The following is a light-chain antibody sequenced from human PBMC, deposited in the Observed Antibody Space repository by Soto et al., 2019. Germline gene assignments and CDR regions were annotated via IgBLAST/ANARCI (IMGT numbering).Light chain of an antibody. CDR1: ESVSSSQ. Sequence: EIVLTQSPGTLSLSPGESATLSCRASESVSSSQVAWYQQKPGQAPRLLIYGASSRATGFPDRFSGVGSETDFTLTISRLDPEDFAVYYCQQYATSPHTFGQGTKLEI. V-gene: IGKV3-20*01. CDR2: GAS. J-gene: IGKJ2*01. CDR3: QQYATSPHT.